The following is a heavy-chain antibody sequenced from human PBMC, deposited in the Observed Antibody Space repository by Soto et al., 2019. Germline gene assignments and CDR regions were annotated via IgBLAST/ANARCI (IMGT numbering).Heavy chain of an antibody. Sequence: GGSLRLSCAASGFTFSSYAMSWVRQAPGKGLEWVSAISGSGGSTYYADSVKGRFTISRDTSINTAYMELTTLTSDDTAFYYCARGVSAGVDYWGQGTLVTVSS. CDR1: GFTFSSYA. CDR2: ISGSGGST. D-gene: IGHD3-10*01. V-gene: IGHV3-23*01. J-gene: IGHJ4*02. CDR3: ARGVSAGVDY.